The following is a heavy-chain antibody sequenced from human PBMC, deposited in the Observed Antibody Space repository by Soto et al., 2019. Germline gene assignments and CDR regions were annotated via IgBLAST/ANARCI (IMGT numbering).Heavy chain of an antibody. J-gene: IGHJ4*02. Sequence: GGSLRLSCAASGFTFSSYAMHWVRQAPGKGLEWVAVISYDGSNKYYADSVKGRFTISRDNSKNTLYLQMNSLRAEDTAVYYCARGNYGDYAQPHFAYWGQGTLVTVSS. V-gene: IGHV3-30-3*01. CDR1: GFTFSSYA. CDR3: ARGNYGDYAQPHFAY. D-gene: IGHD4-17*01. CDR2: ISYDGSNK.